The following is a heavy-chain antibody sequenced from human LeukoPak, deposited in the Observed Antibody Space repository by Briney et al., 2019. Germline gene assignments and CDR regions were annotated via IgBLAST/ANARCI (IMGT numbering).Heavy chain of an antibody. CDR3: ARMYYYVSSGYLDYDAFDI. J-gene: IGHJ3*02. D-gene: IGHD3-22*01. Sequence: SVKVSCKASGGTFSSYAISWVRQAPGQGLEWMGGIIPIFGTANYAQKFQGRVTITTDESTSTAYMELSSLRSEDTAVYYCARMYYYVSSGYLDYDAFDIWGQGTMVTVSS. CDR1: GGTFSSYA. CDR2: IIPIFGTA. V-gene: IGHV1-69*05.